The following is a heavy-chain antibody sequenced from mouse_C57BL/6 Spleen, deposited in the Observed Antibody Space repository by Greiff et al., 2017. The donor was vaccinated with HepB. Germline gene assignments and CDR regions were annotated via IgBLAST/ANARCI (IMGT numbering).Heavy chain of an antibody. J-gene: IGHJ2*01. Sequence: VKLMESGPELVKPGASVKISCKASGYAFSSSWMNWVKQRPGKGLEWIGRIYPGDGDTNYNGKFKGKATLTADKSSSTAYMQLSSLTSEDSAVYFCARQGIDYWGQGTTLTVSS. CDR3: ARQGIDY. D-gene: IGHD3-3*01. CDR1: GYAFSSSW. CDR2: IYPGDGDT. V-gene: IGHV1-82*01.